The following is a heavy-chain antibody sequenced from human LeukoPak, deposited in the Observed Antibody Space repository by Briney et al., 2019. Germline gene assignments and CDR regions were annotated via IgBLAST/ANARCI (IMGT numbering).Heavy chain of an antibody. D-gene: IGHD3-3*01. Sequence: SQTLSLTCTVSGGSISSGSYYWSWIRQPAGKGLEWIGRIYTSGSTNYNPSLKSRVTISVDTSKNQFSLKLSSVTAADTAVYYCAREGITIFGGLDYWGQGTLVTVSS. CDR2: IYTSGST. V-gene: IGHV4-61*02. J-gene: IGHJ4*02. CDR3: AREGITIFGGLDY. CDR1: GGSISSGSYY.